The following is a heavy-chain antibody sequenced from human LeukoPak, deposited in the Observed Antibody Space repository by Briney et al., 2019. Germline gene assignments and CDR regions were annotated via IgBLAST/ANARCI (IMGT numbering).Heavy chain of an antibody. V-gene: IGHV1-46*01. CDR2: INPSGGST. CDR3: ARWTTTYLDY. Sequence: ASVKVSCKASGYTFTSYYIHWVRQAPRQGLEWMGIINPSGGSTNYAQKFQGRVTMTRDTSTSTVYMELSSLRSENSAVYYCARWTTTYLDYWGRGTLVTVS. CDR1: GYTFTSYY. J-gene: IGHJ4*02. D-gene: IGHD4-11*01.